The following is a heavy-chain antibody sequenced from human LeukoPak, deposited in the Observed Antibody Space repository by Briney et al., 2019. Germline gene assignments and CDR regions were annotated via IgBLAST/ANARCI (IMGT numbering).Heavy chain of an antibody. Sequence: GGSLRLSCAASGFTFSTYEMNWVRQAPGKGLEWVSYIGSSARTLYYADSVKGRFTISRDIFKNSLYLQMNSLRPQDTAVFYCARGGVGTIPFDYWGQGTLVTVSS. CDR3: ARGGVGTIPFDY. J-gene: IGHJ4*02. CDR2: IGSSARTL. D-gene: IGHD2-8*01. CDR1: GFTFSTYE. V-gene: IGHV3-48*03.